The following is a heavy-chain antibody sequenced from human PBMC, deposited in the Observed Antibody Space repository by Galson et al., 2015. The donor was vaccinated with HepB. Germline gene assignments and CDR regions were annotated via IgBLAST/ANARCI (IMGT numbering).Heavy chain of an antibody. CDR2: IVPVLDVA. V-gene: IGHV1-69*04. CDR3: ARARDAGTYLYYYYGIDV. CDR1: GGTFSSYA. J-gene: IGHJ6*02. Sequence: SVKVSCKASGGTFSSYAISWVRQAPGQGLEWMGRIVPVLDVANYAQSFQGRVTITADKSTNTAYMELSRLRSEDTAVYYCARARDAGTYLYYYYGIDVGGQGTTVTVSS. D-gene: IGHD1-26*01.